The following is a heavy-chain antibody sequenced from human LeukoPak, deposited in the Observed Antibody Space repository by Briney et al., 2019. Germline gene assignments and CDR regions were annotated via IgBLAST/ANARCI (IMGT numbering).Heavy chain of an antibody. CDR1: GFTFSNFA. D-gene: IGHD1-26*01. V-gene: IGHV3-23*01. Sequence: QTGGPLRLSCAASGFTFSNFAVTWVRQAPGKGLEWVSSIDGDGGSRPYYADSVTGRFVMSRDNSKNTLYLQMNSLRAEDTAIYYCAKDSVAYNGIFDAFDIWGQGTMVTVSS. CDR3: AKDSVAYNGIFDAFDI. CDR2: IDGDGGSRP. J-gene: IGHJ3*02.